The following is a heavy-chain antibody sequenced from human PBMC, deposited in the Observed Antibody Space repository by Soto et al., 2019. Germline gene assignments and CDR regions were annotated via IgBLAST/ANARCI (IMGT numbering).Heavy chain of an antibody. V-gene: IGHV4-61*01. CDR2: IYYSGST. D-gene: IGHD3-3*01. CDR3: ARAAIFGVVGNWFDP. CDR1: GGSVSSGSYY. Sequence: PSQTRSLTCTVCGGSVSSGSYYWSWILQPPGNGLEWIGYIYYSGSTNYNPSLKSRVTISVDTSKNQFSLKLSSVTAADTAVYYWARAAIFGVVGNWFDPWGQGTLVTVS. J-gene: IGHJ5*02.